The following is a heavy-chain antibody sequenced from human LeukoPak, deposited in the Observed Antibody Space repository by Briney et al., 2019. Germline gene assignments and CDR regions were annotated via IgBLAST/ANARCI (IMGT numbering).Heavy chain of an antibody. CDR1: GGTFSSYA. D-gene: IGHD6-19*01. CDR2: IIPILGIA. CDR3: ATRAGSSGSYGMDV. V-gene: IGHV1-69*04. Sequence: GASVKVSCKASGGTFSSYAISWVRQAPGQGLEWMGRIIPILGIANYAQKFQGRVTITADKSTSTAYMELSSLRSEDTAVYYCATRAGSSGSYGMDVWGQGTTVTVSS. J-gene: IGHJ6*02.